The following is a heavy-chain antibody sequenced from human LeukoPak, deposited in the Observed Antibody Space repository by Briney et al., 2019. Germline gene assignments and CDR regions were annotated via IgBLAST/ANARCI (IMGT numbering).Heavy chain of an antibody. J-gene: IGHJ4*02. CDR1: GFTFSNFA. D-gene: IGHD2-15*01. CDR2: TSSSDDGK. Sequence: GGSLRLSCSASGFTFSNFAMSWVRRAPGKGLEWVSATSSSDDGKYYADSVRGRFTISRDNSRNTMYLRMNSLRAEDAAVYYCAKAPVTSCRGAFCYPFDSWGQGTLVTVSS. V-gene: IGHV3-23*01. CDR3: AKAPVTSCRGAFCYPFDS.